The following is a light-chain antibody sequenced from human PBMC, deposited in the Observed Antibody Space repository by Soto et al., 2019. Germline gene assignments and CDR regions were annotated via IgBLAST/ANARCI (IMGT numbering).Light chain of an antibody. J-gene: IGKJ5*01. CDR3: QQRSNSPIT. V-gene: IGKV3-11*01. Sequence: EIVLTQSPATLSLSPGERAALSCRASQSVSSYLAWYQQKPGQAPRLLIYDTSNRTTGIPARFSGGGSGTDFTLTISSLEPEDFAVYYCQQRSNSPITFGQGTRLEIK. CDR2: DTS. CDR1: QSVSSY.